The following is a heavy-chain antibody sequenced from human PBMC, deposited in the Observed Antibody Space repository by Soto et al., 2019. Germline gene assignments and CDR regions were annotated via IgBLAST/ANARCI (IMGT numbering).Heavy chain of an antibody. CDR1: GGTFSSYA. D-gene: IGHD6-19*01. J-gene: IGHJ4*02. CDR2: IIPISGTT. CDR3: ARDSSGWWNYFDY. V-gene: IGHV1-69*13. Sequence: GASVKVSCKASGGTFSSYAISWVRQAPGQGLEWMGGIIPISGTTDYAQKFQGRVTITADEFTSTAYMELSSLRSEDTAVYYCARDSSGWWNYFDYWGQGTLVTVSS.